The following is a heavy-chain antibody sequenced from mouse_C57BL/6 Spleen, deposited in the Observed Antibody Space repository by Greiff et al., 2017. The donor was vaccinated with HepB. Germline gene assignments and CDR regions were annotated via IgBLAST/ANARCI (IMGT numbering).Heavy chain of an antibody. CDR1: GYAFSSYW. V-gene: IGHV1-80*01. J-gene: IGHJ2*01. CDR2: IYPGDGDT. Sequence: QVQLKQSGAELVKPGASVKISCKASGYAFSSYWMNWVKQRPGKGLEWIGQIYPGDGDTNYNGKFKGKATLTADKSSSTAYMQLSSLTSEDSAVYFCARSGYYGSSFSYYFDYWGQGTTLTVSS. D-gene: IGHD1-1*01. CDR3: ARSGYYGSSFSYYFDY.